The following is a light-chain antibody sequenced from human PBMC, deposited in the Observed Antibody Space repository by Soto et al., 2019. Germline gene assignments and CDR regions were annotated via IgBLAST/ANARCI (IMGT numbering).Light chain of an antibody. V-gene: IGKV1-39*01. CDR1: QSINFY. CDR2: GAS. Sequence: IQVTQSPSSLSASVGDRVTVTCRASQSINFYLNWYQQKPGKAPTLLIYGASTLQSGVPSRFSGGGSRTDFTLTISSLQTEDFATYYCQQSYRSPYTFGQGTKLEI. J-gene: IGKJ2*01. CDR3: QQSYRSPYT.